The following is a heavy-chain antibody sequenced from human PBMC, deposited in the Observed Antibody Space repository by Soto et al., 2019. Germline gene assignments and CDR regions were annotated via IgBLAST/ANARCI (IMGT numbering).Heavy chain of an antibody. J-gene: IGHJ3*02. Sequence: GGSLRLSCAASGFTFSSYAMHWVRQAPGKGLEWVAVISYDGSNKYYADSVKGRFTISRDNSKNTLYLQMNSLRAEDTAVYYCARVFRPAPTTSQAALKSDIWGQGTMVTV. D-gene: IGHD1-1*01. CDR1: GFTFSSYA. CDR3: ARVFRPAPTTSQAALKSDI. V-gene: IGHV3-30-3*01. CDR2: ISYDGSNK.